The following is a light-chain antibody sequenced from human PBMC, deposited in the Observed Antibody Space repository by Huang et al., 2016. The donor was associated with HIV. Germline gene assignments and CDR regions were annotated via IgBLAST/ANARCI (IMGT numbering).Light chain of an antibody. V-gene: IGKV3-11*01. CDR3: QQRSNWPYT. Sequence: EVVLTQSPVTLSLSPGEVATLSCRASQSVSSYFTWYQQKPGQAPRLLLYDTSKRATDIPARFSGSGSGTDFTLTITSLEPEDFAVYYCQQRSNWPYTFGQGTKLDIK. J-gene: IGKJ2*01. CDR2: DTS. CDR1: QSVSSY.